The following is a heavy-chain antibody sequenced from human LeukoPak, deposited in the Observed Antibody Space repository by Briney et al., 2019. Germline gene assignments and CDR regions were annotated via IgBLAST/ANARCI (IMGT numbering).Heavy chain of an antibody. Sequence: HPSETLSLTCTVSGASISSYYWGWVRQPPGKGLEWVGSIYYSGSTYYNPSLKSRVTISVDTSKNQFSLKLSSVTAADTAVYYCARSADIVVVPAAINGGVHFDYWGQGTLVTVSS. D-gene: IGHD2-2*02. CDR3: ARSADIVVVPAAINGGVHFDY. J-gene: IGHJ4*02. CDR2: IYYSGST. CDR1: GASISSYY. V-gene: IGHV4-39*01.